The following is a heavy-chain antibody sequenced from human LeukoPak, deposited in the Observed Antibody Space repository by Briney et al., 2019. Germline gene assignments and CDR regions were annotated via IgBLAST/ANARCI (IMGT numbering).Heavy chain of an antibody. Sequence: GGALRLSSAASGVTFTTSSMRSGPEAPGERLGRGAVTSYDESIKVYAESVKGRFTISRDNSENTLYLQMNSLKFEDTAVYYCATEGHSSGWAGTFDIWGQGTMVTISS. CDR2: TSYDESIK. V-gene: IGHV3-30-3*01. D-gene: IGHD6-25*01. CDR1: GVTFTTSS. J-gene: IGHJ3*02. CDR3: ATEGHSSGWAGTFDI.